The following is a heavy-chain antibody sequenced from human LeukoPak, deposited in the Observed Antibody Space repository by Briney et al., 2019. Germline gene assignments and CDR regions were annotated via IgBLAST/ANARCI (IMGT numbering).Heavy chain of an antibody. CDR2: ISAYNGNT. CDR3: AKGLSNWEFDY. CDR1: GYTFTRYG. Sequence: ASVKVSCKASGYTFTRYGITWVRQAPGQGLEWMGWISAYNGNTNYVQKLQGRVTMTRDTSTSTAYMELSSLRAEDTAVYYCAKGLSNWEFDYWGQGTLVTVSS. J-gene: IGHJ4*02. D-gene: IGHD7-27*01. V-gene: IGHV1-18*01.